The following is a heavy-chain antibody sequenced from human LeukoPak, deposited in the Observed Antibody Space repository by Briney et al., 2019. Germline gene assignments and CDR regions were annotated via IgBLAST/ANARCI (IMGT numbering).Heavy chain of an antibody. J-gene: IGHJ4*02. CDR1: GFRVNSDD. V-gene: IGHV3-23*01. CDR3: AKVNWYYNSGTYAGDC. CDR2: ISGDDERR. Sequence: GGSLRLSFAASGFRVNSDDINWVRQAPGKGLEWVSSISGDDERRFYADSVKGRFAISKDNSQNTVYLQLNSLRVEATAVYYCAKVNWYYNSGTYAGDCWGQGTLVTVSS. D-gene: IGHD3-10*01.